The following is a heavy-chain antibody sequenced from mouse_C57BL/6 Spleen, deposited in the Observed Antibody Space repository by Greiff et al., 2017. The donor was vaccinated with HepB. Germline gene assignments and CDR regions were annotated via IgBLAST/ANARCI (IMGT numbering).Heavy chain of an antibody. J-gene: IGHJ1*03. CDR3: ASPYDYGSSYWYFDV. D-gene: IGHD1-1*01. CDR1: GYTFTSYW. Sequence: VQLQQPGAELVRPGTSVKLSCKASGYTFTSYWMHWVKQRPGQGLEWIGVIDPSYSYTNYNQKFKGKATLTVDTSSSTAYMQLSSLTSEDSAVYYCASPYDYGSSYWYFDVWGTGTTVTVSS. CDR2: IDPSYSYT. V-gene: IGHV1-59*01.